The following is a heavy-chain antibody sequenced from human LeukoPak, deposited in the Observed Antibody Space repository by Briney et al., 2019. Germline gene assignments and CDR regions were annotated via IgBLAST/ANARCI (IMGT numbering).Heavy chain of an antibody. V-gene: IGHV1-18*01. CDR1: GYTFTSYG. J-gene: IGHJ4*02. CDR3: AREGYYYDSSDYYYYFDY. CDR2: ISTYNGNT. Sequence: ASVKVSCKAPGYTFTSYGISWVRQAPGQGLEWMGWISTYNGNTNYAQKFQGRVTMTTDTSTSTAYMELRSLRSDDTAVYYCAREGYYYDSSDYYYYFDYWGQGTLVTVSS. D-gene: IGHD3-22*01.